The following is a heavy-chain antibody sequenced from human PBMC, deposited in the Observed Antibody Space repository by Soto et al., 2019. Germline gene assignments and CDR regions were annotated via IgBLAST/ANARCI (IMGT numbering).Heavy chain of an antibody. CDR3: ARDHRITMVRGVIGGDTNWFDP. J-gene: IGHJ5*02. V-gene: IGHV4-39*07. CDR2: IYHSGST. D-gene: IGHD3-10*01. Sequence: SETLSLTCTVSGDSISSSTYFWGWVRQPPGKGLEWIGSIYHSGSTNYNPSLKSRVTISVDTSKNQFSLKLSSVTAADTAVYYCARDHRITMVRGVIGGDTNWFDPWGQGTLVTVSS. CDR1: GDSISSSTYF.